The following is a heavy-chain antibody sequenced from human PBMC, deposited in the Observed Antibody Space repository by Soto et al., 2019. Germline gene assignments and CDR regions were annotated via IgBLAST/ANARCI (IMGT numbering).Heavy chain of an antibody. CDR2: ISGSGGST. D-gene: IGHD3-10*01. Sequence: EVQLLESGGGLVQPGGSLRLSCAASGFTFSSYAMSWVRQAPGKGLEWVSAISGSGGSTYYADSVKGRFTISRDNSKNTLYLQMNSPRAEDTAVYYCAKTSGSSYYYYYMDVWGKGTTVTVSS. CDR1: GFTFSSYA. J-gene: IGHJ6*03. CDR3: AKTSGSSYYYYYMDV. V-gene: IGHV3-23*01.